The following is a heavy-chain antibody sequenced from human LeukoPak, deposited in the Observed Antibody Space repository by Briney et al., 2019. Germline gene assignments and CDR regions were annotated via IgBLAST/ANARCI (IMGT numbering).Heavy chain of an antibody. CDR2: IGSSGDTT. J-gene: IGHJ5*02. Sequence: GGSLRLSCASSGFTFSHYEMNWVRQAPGKGLEWISYIGSSGDTTYYADSVKGRFTISRDSAKRSLHLEMNSLRVEDTGVYYCARGGNWFDPWGQGTRVTLS. CDR1: GFTFSHYE. V-gene: IGHV3-48*03. CDR3: ARGGNWFDP.